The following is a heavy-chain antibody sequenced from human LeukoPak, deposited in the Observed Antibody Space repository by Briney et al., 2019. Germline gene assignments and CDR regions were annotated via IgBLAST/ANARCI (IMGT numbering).Heavy chain of an antibody. J-gene: IGHJ4*02. Sequence: SETLSLTCTVSGGSISSSYYWGWIRQPPGKGLDWIGSIYYGGSTYYNPSLRSRVTTSVDTSKNQFSLKLTSVTAADTSVYYCARHGNHYYGSGGFDYWGQGTLVTVSS. V-gene: IGHV4-39*01. CDR1: GGSISSSYY. CDR3: ARHGNHYYGSGGFDY. CDR2: IYYGGST. D-gene: IGHD3-10*01.